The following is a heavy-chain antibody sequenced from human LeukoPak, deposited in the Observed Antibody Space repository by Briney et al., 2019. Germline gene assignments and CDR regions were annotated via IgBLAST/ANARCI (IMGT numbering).Heavy chain of an antibody. D-gene: IGHD4-17*01. CDR3: ARDPYGANYFDY. J-gene: IGHJ4*02. Sequence: GGSLRLSCAASGFTVSNNYMSWVRQTPGKGLEWVSVIYSGGSTYYADSVKDRFTISRDTSKNNLYLQMNSLRAEDTALYYCARDPYGANYFDYWGQGTLVTVSS. CDR2: IYSGGST. CDR1: GFTVSNNY. V-gene: IGHV3-66*01.